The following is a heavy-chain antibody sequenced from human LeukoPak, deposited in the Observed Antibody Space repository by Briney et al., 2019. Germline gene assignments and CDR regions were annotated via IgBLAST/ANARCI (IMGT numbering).Heavy chain of an antibody. CDR3: ARVVAATQVLDY. CDR1: GGSISSYY. V-gene: IGHV4-59*01. J-gene: IGHJ4*02. CDR2: IYYSGST. D-gene: IGHD6-13*01. Sequence: SETLSLTCTVSGGSISSYYWSWIRQPPGEGLEWIGYIYYSGSTNYNPSLKSRVTISVDTSKNQFSLKLSSVTAADTAVYYCARVVAATQVLDYWGQGTLVTVSS.